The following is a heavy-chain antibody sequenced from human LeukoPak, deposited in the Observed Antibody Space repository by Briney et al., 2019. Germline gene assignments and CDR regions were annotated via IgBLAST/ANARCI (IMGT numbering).Heavy chain of an antibody. CDR1: GGSFSGCY. CDR2: INHSGST. D-gene: IGHD6-19*01. Sequence: PSETLSLTCAVYGGSFSGCYWSWIRQPPGKGLEWIGEINHSGSTNYNPSLKSRVTISVDTSKNQFSLKLSSVTAADTAVYYCARDSSGWYRPPRYYFDYWGQGTLVTVSS. CDR3: ARDSSGWYRPPRYYFDY. J-gene: IGHJ4*02. V-gene: IGHV4-34*01.